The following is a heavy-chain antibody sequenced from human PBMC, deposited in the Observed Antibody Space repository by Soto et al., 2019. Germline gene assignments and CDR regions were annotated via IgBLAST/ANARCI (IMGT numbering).Heavy chain of an antibody. CDR3: AKDPSSSSGQSK. V-gene: IGHV3-30*18. J-gene: IGHJ4*02. D-gene: IGHD6-6*01. Sequence: QVQLVESGGGVVQPGRSLRLSRAASGFTFSSDGMHWVRQAPGKGLAWVAVISYDGSNKYYADSVKGRFTISRDNSKNTLYLQMNSLRAEDTAVYYCAKDPSSSSGQSKRGQGTLVTVSS. CDR1: GFTFSSDG. CDR2: ISYDGSNK.